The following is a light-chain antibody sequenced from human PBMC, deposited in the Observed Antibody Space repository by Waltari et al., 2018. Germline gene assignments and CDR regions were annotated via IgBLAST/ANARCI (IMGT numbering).Light chain of an antibody. V-gene: IGLV3-1*01. J-gene: IGLJ1*01. CDR3: QAWDSGVAGV. CDR1: ELEKKY. CDR2: QDV. Sequence: SYDLTQSPSVSVSPGQTASITCSGDELEKKYVCWYQQKPGQSPVLVIYQDVRRPSEIPGLFSGSNCGNTATLTISGTQPMDEADYYCQAWDSGVAGVFGTGTKVTVL.